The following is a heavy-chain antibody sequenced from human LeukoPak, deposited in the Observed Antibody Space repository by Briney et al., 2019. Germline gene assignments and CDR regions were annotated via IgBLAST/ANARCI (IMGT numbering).Heavy chain of an antibody. Sequence: GESLKISCKDSGYTFTNNWVGWVRQMPGKGLEWMGIIYPDDSDTRYSPSFQGQVTISADKSISTAYLQWSSLKASDTAIYNCARGGEYSGGSCEYWGQGTLVTVSS. CDR3: ARGGEYSGGSCEY. D-gene: IGHD2-21*01. CDR2: IYPDDSDT. V-gene: IGHV5-51*01. CDR1: GYTFTNNW. J-gene: IGHJ4*02.